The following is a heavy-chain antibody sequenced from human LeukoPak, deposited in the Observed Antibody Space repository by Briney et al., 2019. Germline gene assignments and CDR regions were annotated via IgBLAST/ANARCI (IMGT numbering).Heavy chain of an antibody. D-gene: IGHD6-13*01. V-gene: IGHV4-39*07. CDR1: GASISSSSYY. CDR2: LFYSGST. CDR3: ARVYYSNSYDYWYFDL. Sequence: SETLSLTCTVSGASISSSSYYWGWIRQPPGKGLEWIGSLFYSGSTYYNPSLKSRVTMSVDTSKNQFSLKLSSVTAADTAVYYCARVYYSNSYDYWYFDLWGRGTLVTVSS. J-gene: IGHJ2*01.